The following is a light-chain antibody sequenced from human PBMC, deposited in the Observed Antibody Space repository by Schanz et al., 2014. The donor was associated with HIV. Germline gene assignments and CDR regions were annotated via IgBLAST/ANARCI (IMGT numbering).Light chain of an antibody. J-gene: IGKJ1*01. V-gene: IGKV3-20*01. CDR1: QSLGGSQ. Sequence: ETVLTQSPGSLSLSPGERATLSCRASQSLGGSQLAWYQHKPGQAPRLVIYATSTRAAGIPDRFSGTGSGTDFTLTISRVEPEDYAVYYCQQYGSSPWTFGQGTRVDVK. CDR3: QQYGSSPWT. CDR2: ATS.